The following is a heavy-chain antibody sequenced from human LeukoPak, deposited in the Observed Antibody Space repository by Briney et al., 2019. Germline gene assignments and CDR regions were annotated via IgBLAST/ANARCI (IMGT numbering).Heavy chain of an antibody. CDR1: GYSISSGYY. CDR2: IYHSGST. D-gene: IGHD2-8*01. V-gene: IGHV4-38-2*01. J-gene: IGHJ4*02. Sequence: SETLSLTCAVSGYSISSGYYWGWIRQPPGKGLEWIGTIYHSGSTYYNPSLESRVTISVDTSNNQFSLKLNSVTAADTAVYYCARQGYCTNGVCSSSDYWGQGTLVTVSS. CDR3: ARQGYCTNGVCSSSDY.